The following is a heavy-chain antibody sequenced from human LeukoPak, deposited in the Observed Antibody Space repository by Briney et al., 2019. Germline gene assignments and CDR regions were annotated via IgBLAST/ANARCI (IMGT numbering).Heavy chain of an antibody. CDR2: INPNSGGT. CDR3: ARTRRNMVRGVIANFDY. D-gene: IGHD3-10*01. V-gene: IGHV1-2*02. Sequence: GASVKVSCKASGGTFSSYAISWVRQAPGQGLEWMGWINPNSGGTNYAQKFQGRVTMTRDTSISTAYMELSRLRSDDTAVYYCARTRRNMVRGVIANFDYWGQGTLVTVSS. CDR1: GGTFSSYA. J-gene: IGHJ4*02.